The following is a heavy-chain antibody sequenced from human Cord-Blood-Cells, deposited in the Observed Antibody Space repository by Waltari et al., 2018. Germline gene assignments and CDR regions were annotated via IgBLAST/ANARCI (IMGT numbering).Heavy chain of an antibody. Sequence: QVQLQESGPGLVKPSETLSLTCTVSGYSISRGYYWGWIRQPPGKGLEWIGSIYHSGSTYYNPSLKSRVTISVDTSKNQFSLKLSSVTAADKAVYYCARPSLTVTGDYWGQGTLVTVSS. CDR2: IYHSGST. D-gene: IGHD4-4*01. CDR1: GYSISRGYY. CDR3: ARPSLTVTGDY. J-gene: IGHJ4*02. V-gene: IGHV4-38-2*02.